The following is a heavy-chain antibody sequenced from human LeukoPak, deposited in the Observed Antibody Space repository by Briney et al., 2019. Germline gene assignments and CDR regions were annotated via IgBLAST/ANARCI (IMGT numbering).Heavy chain of an antibody. CDR3: AKDWWDIVGATMGGFDY. J-gene: IGHJ4*02. CDR2: VGYDGSRK. Sequence: PGGSLRLSCAASGFTFSSYAMSWVRQAPGKGLEWIAFVGYDGSRKDYADSVRGRFTISRDNSKNTVYLQLSSLRVDDTAVYSCAKDWWDIVGATMGGFDYWGQGTLVTVSS. D-gene: IGHD1-26*01. V-gene: IGHV3-30*02. CDR1: GFTFSSYA.